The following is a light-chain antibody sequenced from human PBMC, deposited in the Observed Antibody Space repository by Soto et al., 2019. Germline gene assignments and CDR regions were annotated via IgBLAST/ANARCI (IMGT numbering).Light chain of an antibody. CDR2: DVT. V-gene: IGLV2-23*02. CDR3: CSYAGGGTDV. J-gene: IGLJ1*01. CDR1: SSDVGSYDV. Sequence: QSALTQPASVSGSPGQSITISCTGTSSDVGSYDVVSWYQHHPGKAPKLIIYDVTKRPSGLSNRFSGSKSGNTASLTISGLQAEDEADYYCCSYAGGGTDVFGTGTKLTVL.